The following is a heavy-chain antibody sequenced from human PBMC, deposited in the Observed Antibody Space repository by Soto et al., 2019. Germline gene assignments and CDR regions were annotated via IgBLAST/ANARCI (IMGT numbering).Heavy chain of an antibody. CDR2: IYYSGST. CDR1: GGSISSYY. V-gene: IGHV4-59*08. CDR3: ARQPRSSSWYYYFDY. J-gene: IGHJ4*02. Sequence: SETLSLTCTVSGGSISSYYWSWIRQPPGKGLEWIGYIYYSGSTNYNPSLKSRVTISVDTSKNQFSLKLSSVTAADTAVYYCARQPRSSSWYYYFDYWGQGTLVTVSS. D-gene: IGHD6-13*01.